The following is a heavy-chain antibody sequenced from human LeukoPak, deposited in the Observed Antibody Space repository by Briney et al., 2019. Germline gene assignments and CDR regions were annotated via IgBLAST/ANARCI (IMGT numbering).Heavy chain of an antibody. D-gene: IGHD3-16*02. CDR3: ASTLVRYYDYVWGSYRHPIYYFDY. CDR2: IYYSGST. Sequence: SETLSLTCAVYGGSFSGYYWSWIRQPPGKGLEWIGYIYYSGSTNYNPSLKSRVAISVDTSKNQFSLKLSSVTAADTAVYYCASTLVRYYDYVWGSYRHPIYYFDYWGQGTLVTVSS. J-gene: IGHJ4*02. V-gene: IGHV4-59*08. CDR1: GGSFSGYY.